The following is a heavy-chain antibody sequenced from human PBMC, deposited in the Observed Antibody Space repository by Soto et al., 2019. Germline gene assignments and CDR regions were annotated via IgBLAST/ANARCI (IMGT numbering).Heavy chain of an antibody. Sequence: QVQLQESGPGLVKPSETLSLTCAVSGDSISSYYCMWIRQPPGKGLESIGYLYYGRSANYNPSLKXRVTXSXDTSTNQCSLTLSSMTAADTAVDYCALRSMAVVPEYWGQGTLVTVSS. D-gene: IGHD3-22*01. V-gene: IGHV4-59*01. CDR2: LYYGRSA. CDR1: GDSISSYY. CDR3: ALRSMAVVPEY. J-gene: IGHJ4*02.